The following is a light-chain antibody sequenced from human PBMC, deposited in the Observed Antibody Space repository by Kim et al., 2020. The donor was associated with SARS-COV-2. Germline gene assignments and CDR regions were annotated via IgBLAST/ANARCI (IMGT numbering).Light chain of an antibody. CDR3: GTWDSSLSAEV. V-gene: IGLV1-51*01. Sequence: QSVLTQPPSVSAAPGQKVTISCSGSSYNIGNNYVSWYQQLPGTAPKLLIYDNNKRPSGIPDRFSGSESGTSATLGITGLQTGDEADYYCGTWDSSLSAEVFGGGTQLTVL. J-gene: IGLJ3*02. CDR2: DNN. CDR1: SYNIGNNY.